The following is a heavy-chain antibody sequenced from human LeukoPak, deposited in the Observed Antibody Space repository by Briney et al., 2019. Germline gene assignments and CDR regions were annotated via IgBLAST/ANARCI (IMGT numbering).Heavy chain of an antibody. Sequence: ASVTVSCTASGYTFTIYYMHWVRQAPGQGLEWMGIINPSGGSTNYAQKFQGRVTMTRDTSTSTVYMELSSLRSEDTAVYYCARDWREGEYVGATDNYYFDYWGQGTLVTVSS. CDR1: GYTFTIYY. D-gene: IGHD1-26*01. V-gene: IGHV1-46*01. CDR2: INPSGGST. J-gene: IGHJ4*02. CDR3: ARDWREGEYVGATDNYYFDY.